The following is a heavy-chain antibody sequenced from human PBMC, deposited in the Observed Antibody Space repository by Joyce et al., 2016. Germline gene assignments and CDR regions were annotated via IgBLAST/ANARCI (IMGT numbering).Heavy chain of an antibody. CDR1: GSTFSSSS. V-gene: IGHV3-21*01. CDR2: ISATSYYK. CDR3: ARGGISYYYAMDV. Sequence: QLVESGGGVVKAGGSLRLSCEASGSTFSSSSMGWFRQAPGKGLEWVAAISATSYYKFHAETVRGRFTVSRDNAKKTLYLQMNSLRAEDSAVFYCARGGISYYYAMDVWGQGTTVTVSS. J-gene: IGHJ6*02. D-gene: IGHD3-16*01.